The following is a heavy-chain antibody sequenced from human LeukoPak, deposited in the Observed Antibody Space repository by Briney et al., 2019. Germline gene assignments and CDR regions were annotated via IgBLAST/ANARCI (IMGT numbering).Heavy chain of an antibody. J-gene: IGHJ4*02. CDR1: GFPFSSYA. D-gene: IGHD3-10*01. CDR3: ARDSVWGV. CDR2: LSGSGART. V-gene: IGHV3-23*01. Sequence: SGGSLRLSCAASGFPFSSYAIHWVRQAPGKGLEWVSALSGSGARTYYADSVKSRFTVSRDDSKNTLYLQMNSLRAEDTAVYYCARDSVWGVWGQGTLVTVSS.